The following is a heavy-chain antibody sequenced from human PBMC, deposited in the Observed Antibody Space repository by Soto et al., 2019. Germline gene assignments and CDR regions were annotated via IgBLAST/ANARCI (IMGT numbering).Heavy chain of an antibody. J-gene: IGHJ6*02. Sequence: EVQLVESGGGLVQPGGSLRLSCAASGFTFPSYWMHWVRQAPGKGLVWVSRINNDGRSTSYVDSVKGRFTIARDNAKNTLYLQMNSLRAEDTDVDYGVRVGGDTFYCHSMDGWGQGTTVSVSS. D-gene: IGHD3-16*01. V-gene: IGHV3-74*01. CDR2: INNDGRST. CDR1: GFTFPSYW. CDR3: VRVGGDTFYCHSMDG.